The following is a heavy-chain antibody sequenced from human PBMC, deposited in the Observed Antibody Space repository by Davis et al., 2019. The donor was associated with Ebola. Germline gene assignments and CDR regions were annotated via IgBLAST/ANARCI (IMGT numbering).Heavy chain of an antibody. Sequence: PGGSLRLSCAASGFAFSSYGMTWVRQAPGKGLEWVSYISSNSSAIYYADSVRGRFTTSRDHAKNSLSLQMNSLRDEDTAAYYCARMDTLYSTSSHYYGMDVWGQGTTVTVSS. CDR3: ARMDTLYSTSSHYYGMDV. CDR1: GFAFSSYG. J-gene: IGHJ6*02. D-gene: IGHD6-6*01. V-gene: IGHV3-48*02. CDR2: ISSNSSAI.